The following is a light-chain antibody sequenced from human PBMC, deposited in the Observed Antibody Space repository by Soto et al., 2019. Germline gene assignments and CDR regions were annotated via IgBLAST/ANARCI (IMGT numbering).Light chain of an antibody. J-gene: IGLJ2*01. V-gene: IGLV2-14*01. CDR3: SSYAGNNNVI. Sequence: QSVLTQPASVSGSPGQSITISCTGTSSDVGGYNYVSWYQQHPGKAPKLMIYEVSNRPSGVSNRFSGSKSGNTASLTVSGLQADDEADYYCSSYAGNNNVIFGGGTKLTVL. CDR2: EVS. CDR1: SSDVGGYNY.